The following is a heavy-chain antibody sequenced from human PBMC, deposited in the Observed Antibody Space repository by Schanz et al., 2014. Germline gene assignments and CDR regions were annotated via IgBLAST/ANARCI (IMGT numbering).Heavy chain of an antibody. CDR3: AVPGGISGVNV. V-gene: IGHV3-53*01. CDR1: GFTVNTNY. D-gene: IGHD2-8*01. Sequence: EVQLVESGGGLIQPGGSLRLSCAVSGFTVNTNYMSWVRQAPGKGLEWISSMYINSGSTQYADSVKGRFTISRDNAKNSLSLQMNSLRAEDAAVYYCAVPGGISGVNVWGQGTTVTVSS. CDR2: MYINSGST. J-gene: IGHJ6*02.